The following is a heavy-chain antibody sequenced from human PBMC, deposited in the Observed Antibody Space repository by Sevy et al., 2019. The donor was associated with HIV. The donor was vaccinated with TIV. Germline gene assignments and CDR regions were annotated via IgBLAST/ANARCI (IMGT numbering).Heavy chain of an antibody. Sequence: GGSLRLSCTASGFIFRNYGMEWVRQAPGKGLEWVAVISFAGSNKYYADSVKGRFTISRDNSKNTVYLQMNSLRTEDTALYYCAKLGEWLFMPNYYYGMDVWGQGTTVTVSS. V-gene: IGHV3-30*18. CDR2: ISFAGSNK. CDR1: GFIFRNYG. CDR3: AKLGEWLFMPNYYYGMDV. J-gene: IGHJ6*02. D-gene: IGHD3-3*01.